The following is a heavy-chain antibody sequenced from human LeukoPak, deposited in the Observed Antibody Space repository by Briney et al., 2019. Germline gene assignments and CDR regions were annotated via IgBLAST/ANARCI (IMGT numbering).Heavy chain of an antibody. D-gene: IGHD6-19*01. CDR1: CGSMSPYH. CDR3: ARAVSGRFDY. CDR2: IYYSGST. J-gene: IGHJ4*02. V-gene: IGHV4-59*08. Sequence: PSETLSLTCTVSCGSMSPYHWGWIRQPPGKGLEWTGYIYYSGSTNYNPSLNSRVTISVDTSKNQFSLRLSSVTAADTAIYYCARAVSGRFDYWGQGTLVTVSS.